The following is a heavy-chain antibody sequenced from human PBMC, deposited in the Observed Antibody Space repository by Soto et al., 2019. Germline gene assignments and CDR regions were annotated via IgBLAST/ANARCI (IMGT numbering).Heavy chain of an antibody. CDR1: GGSISSGGYS. Sequence: QLQLQESGSGLVKPSQTLSLTCAVSGGSISSGGYSWSWIQQPPGKGLEWIGYIYHSGSTYYNPSLKSRVTISVDRSKNQFSLKLSSVTAADTAVEYCARGGKTVTTFDYWGQGTLVTVSS. CDR2: IYHSGST. D-gene: IGHD4-17*01. J-gene: IGHJ4*02. V-gene: IGHV4-30-2*01. CDR3: ARGGKTVTTFDY.